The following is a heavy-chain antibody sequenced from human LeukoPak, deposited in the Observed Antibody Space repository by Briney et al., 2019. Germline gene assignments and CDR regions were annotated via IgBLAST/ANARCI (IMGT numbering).Heavy chain of an antibody. J-gene: IGHJ4*02. V-gene: IGHV1-69*05. CDR2: IIPIFGTA. D-gene: IGHD6-19*01. Sequence: SVKVSCKASGGAFSSYAISWVRQAPGQGLEWMGRIIPIFGTANYAQKFQGRVTITTDDSTSTAYMELSSLRSEDTAVYYCARSYSSGWYDYYFDYWGQGTLVTVSS. CDR3: ARSYSSGWYDYYFDY. CDR1: GGAFSSYA.